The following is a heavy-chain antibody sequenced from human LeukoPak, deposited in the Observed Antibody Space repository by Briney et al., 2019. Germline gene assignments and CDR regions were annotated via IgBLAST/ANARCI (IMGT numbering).Heavy chain of an antibody. V-gene: IGHV4-59*08. CDR3: VARGSDHSFDY. Sequence: PSETLSLTCAVYGGSFSGYYWSWIRQPPGKGLEWIGYIYYSGSTNYNPSLKSRVTISVDTSKNQFSLKLSSVTAADTAVYYCVARGSDHSFDYWGQGTLVTVSS. J-gene: IGHJ4*02. CDR1: GGSFSGYY. D-gene: IGHD3-10*01. CDR2: IYYSGST.